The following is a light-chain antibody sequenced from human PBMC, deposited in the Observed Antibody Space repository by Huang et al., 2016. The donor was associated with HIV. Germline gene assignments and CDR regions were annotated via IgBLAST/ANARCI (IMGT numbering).Light chain of an antibody. CDR1: QSVTNSY. CDR3: QQYSDSPFT. J-gene: IGKJ4*01. CDR2: GAS. Sequence: IVLTQTPGTLSLSPGERATLSCRARQSVTNSYLAWYQHRPGQAPRLLIYGASSRATGVPDRFSGSGSGTDFTLTITRLEPEDFGVYYCQQYSDSPFTFGGGTNVEIK. V-gene: IGKV3-20*01.